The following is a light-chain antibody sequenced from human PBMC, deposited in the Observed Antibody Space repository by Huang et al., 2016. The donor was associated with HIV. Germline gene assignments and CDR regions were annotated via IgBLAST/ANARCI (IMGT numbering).Light chain of an antibody. V-gene: IGKV4-1*01. J-gene: IGKJ1*01. CDR1: QTLSYGSSDKNY. CDR3: HQYYSILQT. CDR2: SSS. Sequence: DIVMTQSPDSLALSLGARASINCTSSQTLSYGSSDKNYLNWYQVKPGRPPNLLLSSSSVRESGLPDRFSGSGAGTHFTLTISSLQAEDVAVYYCHQYYSILQTFGQGTKVEV.